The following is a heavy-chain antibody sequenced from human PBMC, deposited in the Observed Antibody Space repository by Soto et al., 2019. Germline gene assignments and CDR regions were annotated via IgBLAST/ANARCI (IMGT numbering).Heavy chain of an antibody. J-gene: IGHJ5*02. CDR1: GGSISSYY. CDR2: IYYSGST. D-gene: IGHD6-13*01. V-gene: IGHV4-59*01. CDR3: AREVTAAGPFDP. Sequence: PSETLSLTCTVSGGSISSYYWSWIRQPPGKGLEWIGYIYYSGSTNYNPSLKSRVTISVDTSKNQFSLKLSSVTAADTAVYYCAREVTAAGPFDPWGQGTLVTV.